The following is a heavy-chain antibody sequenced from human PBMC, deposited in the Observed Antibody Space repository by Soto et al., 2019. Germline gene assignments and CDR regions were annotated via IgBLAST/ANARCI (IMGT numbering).Heavy chain of an antibody. D-gene: IGHD2-8*01. V-gene: IGHV1-58*01. CDR3: ARGKHCTNGVCPFDY. J-gene: IGHJ4*02. CDR2: IVVGSGNT. CDR1: GFTFTSSA. Sequence: SVKVSCKASGFTFTSSAVQWVRQARGQRLEWIGWIVVGSGNTNYAQKFQERVTITRDMSTSTAYMELSSLRSEDTAVYYCARGKHCTNGVCPFDYWGQGTLVTVSS.